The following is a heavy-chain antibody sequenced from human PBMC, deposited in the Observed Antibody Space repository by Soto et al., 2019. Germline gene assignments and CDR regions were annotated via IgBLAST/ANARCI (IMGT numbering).Heavy chain of an antibody. D-gene: IGHD3-10*01. V-gene: IGHV4-59*01. Sequence: SETLSLTCTVSGGSISSYYWSWIRQPPGKGLEWIGYIYYSGSTNYNPSLKSRVTISVDTSKNQFSLKLSSVTAADTAVYYCARAEITMVRGVNLYYMDVWGKGTTVTVSS. CDR2: IYYSGST. CDR3: ARAEITMVRGVNLYYMDV. CDR1: GGSISSYY. J-gene: IGHJ6*03.